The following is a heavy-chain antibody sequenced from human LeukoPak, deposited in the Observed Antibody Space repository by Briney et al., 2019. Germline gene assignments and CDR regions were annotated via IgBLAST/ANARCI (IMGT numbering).Heavy chain of an antibody. CDR1: GFTFSSYS. Sequence: PGGSLRLSCAASGFTFSSYSFNWVRHAPGKGLERVSCISSSTSYIYYADSVRGRFTISRDNAKNSLYLQMNSLRVEDTAVYYCARAPGYYGDPFDYWGQGTLVTVSS. V-gene: IGHV3-21*01. J-gene: IGHJ4*02. D-gene: IGHD4-17*01. CDR2: ISSSTSYI. CDR3: ARAPGYYGDPFDY.